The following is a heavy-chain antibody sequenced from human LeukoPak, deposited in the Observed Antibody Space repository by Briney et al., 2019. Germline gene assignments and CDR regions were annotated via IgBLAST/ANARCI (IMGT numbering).Heavy chain of an antibody. Sequence: GGSLRLSCAASGFTFSSYSMNWVRQAPGKGLEWVSYISSSSSTIYYADSVKGRFTISRDNAKNSLYLQMNSLRAEDTAVYYCARATAGLLPNWFDPWGQGTLVTVSS. CDR1: GFTFSSYS. D-gene: IGHD2-15*01. J-gene: IGHJ5*02. CDR3: ARATAGLLPNWFDP. CDR2: ISSSSSTI. V-gene: IGHV3-48*01.